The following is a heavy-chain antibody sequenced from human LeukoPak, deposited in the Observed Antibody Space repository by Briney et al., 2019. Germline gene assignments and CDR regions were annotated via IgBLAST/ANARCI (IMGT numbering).Heavy chain of an antibody. CDR1: GFTLSDHY. J-gene: IGHJ6*03. CDR2: IKSKTDGGTT. CDR3: AKDGIYSNYAGYYYYYMDV. D-gene: IGHD4-11*01. Sequence: RPGGSLRLSCAVSGFTLSDHYMDWVRQAPGKGLEWVGRIKSKTDGGTTDYAAPVKGRFTISRDNSKNTLYLQMNSLRAEDTAVHYCAKDGIYSNYAGYYYYYMDVWGKGTMVTVSS. V-gene: IGHV3-15*01.